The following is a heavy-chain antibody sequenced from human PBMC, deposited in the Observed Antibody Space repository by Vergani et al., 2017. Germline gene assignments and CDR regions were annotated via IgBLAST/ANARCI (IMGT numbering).Heavy chain of an antibody. D-gene: IGHD2-8*01. CDR2: ISAYNGDA. Sequence: QVQLVQSGAELKKPGASVSVSCKGSSHTFQTYGISWVRQAPGQGLEWMGWISAYNGDANYAQKLQGRVTMTTDTSTSTAYMELRSLRSDDTAVYYCARGRLKIEGVNSNWFVPWGQGTLVTVSS. J-gene: IGHJ5*02. CDR1: SHTFQTYG. CDR3: ARGRLKIEGVNSNWFVP. V-gene: IGHV1-18*01.